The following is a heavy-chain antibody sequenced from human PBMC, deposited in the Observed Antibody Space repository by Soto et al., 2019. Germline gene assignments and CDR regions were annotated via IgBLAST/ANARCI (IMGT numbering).Heavy chain of an antibody. CDR2: ISAGGRSI. Sequence: EVQLVESGGGLVEPGGSLRLSCAASGFTFNSYTMNWVRQPPGKGLEWVSSISAGGRSIYYTDSLKGRSTVSRDKSKNSLYLQMNSLRVDDTAVYDRARSTPGNPFDIWGQGTMVTVSS. D-gene: IGHD3-10*01. J-gene: IGHJ3*02. CDR1: GFTFNSYT. CDR3: ARSTPGNPFDI. V-gene: IGHV3-21*01.